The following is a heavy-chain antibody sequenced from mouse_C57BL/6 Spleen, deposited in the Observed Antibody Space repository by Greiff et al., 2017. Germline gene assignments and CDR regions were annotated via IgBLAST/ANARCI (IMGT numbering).Heavy chain of an antibody. CDR3: ARSAPHHRDLDY. CDR1: GYTFTSYW. V-gene: IGHV1-53*01. Sequence: QVQLQQPGTELVKPGASVKLSCKASGYTFTSYWMHWVKQRPGHGLEWIGNINPSNGGTNYNEKFKSKATLTEDKSSSTSYMQLSSLTSEDSAVYCCARSAPHHRDLDYWGQGTSVTVSS. J-gene: IGHJ4*01. D-gene: IGHD1-2*01. CDR2: INPSNGGT.